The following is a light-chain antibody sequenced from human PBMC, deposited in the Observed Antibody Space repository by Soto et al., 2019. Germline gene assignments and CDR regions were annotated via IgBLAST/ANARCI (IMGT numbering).Light chain of an antibody. CDR3: MQALQTPL. Sequence: DIVMTQSPLSLPVTPGEPASISCRSSQSLLHSNGYDYLDWYLQKPGQSPQLLIYLGSNRASGXPXRFSGSGSGTDFTLKISRVEAEDVGVYYCMQALQTPLFGQGTKVEIK. J-gene: IGKJ1*01. CDR2: LGS. V-gene: IGKV2-28*01. CDR1: QSLLHSNGYDY.